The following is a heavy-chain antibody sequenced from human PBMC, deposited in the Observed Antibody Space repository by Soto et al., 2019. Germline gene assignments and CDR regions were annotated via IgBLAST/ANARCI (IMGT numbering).Heavy chain of an antibody. D-gene: IGHD5-18*01. J-gene: IGHJ4*02. Sequence: QVQLQESGPGLVKPSGTVSLTCGVSGGSIRSNKWWSWVRQPLGKGLEWIGEIYHSGSTNYNPSLKSRVTISLDKSKNQFFLKLNSVTAADPAMYYCARWGDWMQQVLWGQGTLVTVSS. CDR2: IYHSGST. CDR3: ARWGDWMQQVL. CDR1: GGSIRSNKW. V-gene: IGHV4-4*02.